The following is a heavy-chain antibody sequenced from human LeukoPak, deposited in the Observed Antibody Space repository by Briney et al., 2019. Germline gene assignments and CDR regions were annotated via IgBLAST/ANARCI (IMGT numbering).Heavy chain of an antibody. V-gene: IGHV3-30*18. J-gene: IGHJ4*02. Sequence: GGSLRLSCAASGFTFSSYAIHWVRQPPGKGLEWVAVISYDGSDKYYADSVKGRFTIYRDNSKNTVYLQMNGLRAEDTAVYYCAKGGGSSYGRYCFDDWGQGTLVTVSS. CDR3: AKGGGSSYGRYCFDD. CDR2: ISYDGSDK. D-gene: IGHD3-10*01. CDR1: GFTFSSYA.